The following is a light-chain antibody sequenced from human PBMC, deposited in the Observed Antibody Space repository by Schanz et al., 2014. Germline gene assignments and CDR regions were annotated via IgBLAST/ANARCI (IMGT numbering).Light chain of an antibody. CDR1: SSDVGGYNL. Sequence: QSVLTQPASVSGSPGQSITISCTGTSSDVGGYNLVSWYQQHTGKAPKLMIYDVSNRPSGVSNRFSGSKSGNTASLTISGLQADDEADYYCSSYTSSSTLVFGGGTKLTVL. V-gene: IGLV2-14*02. J-gene: IGLJ2*01. CDR2: DVS. CDR3: SSYTSSSTLV.